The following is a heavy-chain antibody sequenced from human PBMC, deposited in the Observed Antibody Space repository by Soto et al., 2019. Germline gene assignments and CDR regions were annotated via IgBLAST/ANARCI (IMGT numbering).Heavy chain of an antibody. D-gene: IGHD6-19*01. CDR2: ISFDGSNE. CDR1: GFILNSYA. Sequence: GGSLRLSCAASGFILNSYAMHWVRQAPGKGLEWVAVISFDGSNENFGDSVKGRFALTRDTSKNTLYLHMNDLRAEDTARYYCVKDRAVAGVFDYWGQGTLVTVSS. V-gene: IGHV3-30*18. J-gene: IGHJ4*02. CDR3: VKDRAVAGVFDY.